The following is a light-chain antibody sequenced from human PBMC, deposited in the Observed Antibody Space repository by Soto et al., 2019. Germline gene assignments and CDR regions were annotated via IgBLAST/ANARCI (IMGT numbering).Light chain of an antibody. V-gene: IGLV1-44*01. CDR1: SSNIGSNT. CDR2: STD. CDR3: ATWDDSRNAYV. J-gene: IGLJ1*01. Sequence: QSVLAQPPSASGTPGQRVTISASVSSSNIGSNTVTWYQQLPGTAPKLLIYSTDERPSGVPDRFSGSKSGTSASLAISGLQSEDEADYYCATWDDSRNAYVFGPGTKVTVL.